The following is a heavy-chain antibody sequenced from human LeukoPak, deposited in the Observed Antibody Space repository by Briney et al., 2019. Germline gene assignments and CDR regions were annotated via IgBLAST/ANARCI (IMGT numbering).Heavy chain of an antibody. J-gene: IGHJ3*02. D-gene: IGHD5-24*01. Sequence: SETLSLTCTVSGGSISIYYWSWIRQPPGKALEWIGYTYYSGSTNYNPSLKSRVTISVDTSKNQFSLNLSSVTAADTAVYYCARTRDGYNLDAFDIWGQGTMVTVSS. V-gene: IGHV4-59*01. CDR3: ARTRDGYNLDAFDI. CDR2: TYYSGST. CDR1: GGSISIYY.